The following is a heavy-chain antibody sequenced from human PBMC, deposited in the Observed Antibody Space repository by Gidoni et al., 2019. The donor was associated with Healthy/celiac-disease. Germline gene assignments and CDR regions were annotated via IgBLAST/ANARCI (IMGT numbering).Heavy chain of an antibody. J-gene: IGHJ5*02. D-gene: IGHD2-15*01. CDR2: ISSSGSTI. CDR1: GVTCSDYY. V-gene: IGHV3-11*01. Sequence: QVQLVESGGGLVKPGGYRRRSGAASGVTCSDYYMSWIRQAPGKGLGWVSYISSSGSTIYYADSVKGRFTISRDNAKTSLYLQMNSLRAEDTAVYYCARDFATSFLGSPSWGQGTLVTVSS. CDR3: ARDFATSFLGSPS.